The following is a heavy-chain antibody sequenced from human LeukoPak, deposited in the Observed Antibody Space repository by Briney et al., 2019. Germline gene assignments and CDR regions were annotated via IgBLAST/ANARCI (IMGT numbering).Heavy chain of an antibody. CDR2: IHTRGST. Sequence: SETLSLTCTVSGGSINNYYWSWIRQPAGKGLEWIGRIHTRGSTNYNPSLKSRVTMPVDTSKNQFSLKLSSVTAADTAVYYCARGRCCSADICSGGDAFDIWGQGTMVSVSS. CDR3: ARGRCCSADICSGGDAFDI. V-gene: IGHV4-4*07. D-gene: IGHD2-15*01. CDR1: GGSINNYY. J-gene: IGHJ3*02.